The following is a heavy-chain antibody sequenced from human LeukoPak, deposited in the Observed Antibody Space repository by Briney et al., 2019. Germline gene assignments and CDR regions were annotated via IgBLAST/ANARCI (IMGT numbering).Heavy chain of an antibody. V-gene: IGHV3-43*01. CDR3: VKDATLYSVGYNFDY. CDR2: ISWDGSGT. Sequence: GGSLRLSCIASGFTFNDNTMHWVRQAPGKGLEWVSVISWDGSGTYYADSVKGRFTISRGNSKNSLYLLMNSLTAEDTALYYCVKDATLYSVGYNFDYWGQGTLVTVSS. D-gene: IGHD5-18*01. J-gene: IGHJ4*02. CDR1: GFTFNDNT.